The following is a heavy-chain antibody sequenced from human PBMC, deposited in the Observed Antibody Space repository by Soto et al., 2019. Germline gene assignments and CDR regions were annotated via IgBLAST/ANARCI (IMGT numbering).Heavy chain of an antibody. D-gene: IGHD3-3*01. V-gene: IGHV1-69*01. Sequence: QVQLVQSGAEVKKPGSSVKVSCKASGGTFSSYAISWVRQAPGQGLEWMGGIIPIFGTANYAQKFQGRVTITADESTSTAYMVLSSLRSEDTAVYYCARGDYDFWSGHYYYYGMDVWGQGTTVTVSS. CDR2: IIPIFGTA. CDR3: ARGDYDFWSGHYYYYGMDV. J-gene: IGHJ6*02. CDR1: GGTFSSYA.